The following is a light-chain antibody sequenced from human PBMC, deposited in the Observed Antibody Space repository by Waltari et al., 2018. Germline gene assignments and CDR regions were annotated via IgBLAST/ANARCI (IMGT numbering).Light chain of an antibody. CDR3: QQYNNWPRT. Sequence: EIVMTQSPATLSVSPGERATLSCRASQSVSSNLAWYQQKPGQAPRLLIYGASTRAIGIPARFSGSGSGTEFTLTISSMQSEDFAVYYCQQYNNWPRTFGQGTKVEIK. CDR2: GAS. CDR1: QSVSSN. J-gene: IGKJ1*01. V-gene: IGKV3-15*01.